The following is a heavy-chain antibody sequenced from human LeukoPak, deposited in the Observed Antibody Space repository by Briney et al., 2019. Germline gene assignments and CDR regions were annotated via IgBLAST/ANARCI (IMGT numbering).Heavy chain of an antibody. CDR1: GGSFSGYY. J-gene: IGHJ4*02. D-gene: IGHD2-15*01. CDR3: ARARYCSGGSCSDY. CDR2: INHSGST. V-gene: IGHV4-34*01. Sequence: SETLSLTCAVYGGSFSGYYWSWIRQPPGKGLEWIGDINHSGSTNYNPSLKSRVTISVDTSKNQFSLKLSSVTAADTAVYYCARARYCSGGSCSDYWGQGTLVTVSS.